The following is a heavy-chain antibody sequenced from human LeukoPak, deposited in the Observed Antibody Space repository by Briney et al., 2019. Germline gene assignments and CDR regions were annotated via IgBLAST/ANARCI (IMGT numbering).Heavy chain of an antibody. CDR1: GFSFSSFS. V-gene: IGHV3-21*01. J-gene: IGHJ6*03. CDR2: ISGGSSFT. CDR3: ARIHRGSLYYYYMDV. D-gene: IGHD1-26*01. Sequence: GGSLRLSCAASGFSFSSFSMNWVRQAPGKGLEWVSYISGGSSFTYYVDSVKGRFTISRDNAKNSLYLQMNSLRAEDTAVYYCARIHRGSLYYYYMDVWGKGTTVTVSS.